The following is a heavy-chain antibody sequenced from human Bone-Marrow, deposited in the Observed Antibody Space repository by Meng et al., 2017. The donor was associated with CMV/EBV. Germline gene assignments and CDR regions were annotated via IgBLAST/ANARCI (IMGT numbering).Heavy chain of an antibody. D-gene: IGHD3-16*01. CDR1: GGPISSYY. CDR3: ARYGLGDFDY. Sequence: SETLCLTCTVSGGPISSYYWSWIRQPPGKGLEWIGYIYYSGSTNYNPSLKSRVTISVDTSKNQCCLKLSSVTAADTAVYYCARYGLGDFDYWGQGTLVTVSS. J-gene: IGHJ4*02. CDR2: IYYSGST. V-gene: IGHV4-59*01.